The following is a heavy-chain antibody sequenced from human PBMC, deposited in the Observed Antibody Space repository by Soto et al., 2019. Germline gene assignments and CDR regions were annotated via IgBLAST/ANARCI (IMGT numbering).Heavy chain of an antibody. J-gene: IGHJ4*02. V-gene: IGHV1-46*01. CDR3: ARFPGGNYYGFDH. CDR1: AYTFTTYY. Sequence: DSGKGCCKAAAYTFTTYYMHLVRQAPGQGVEWIGVIDPTHGSTTYSQKFQGRVTISVDTSTNQFSLRLSSVTAADTAVYYCARFPGGNYYGFDHWGQGTMVTVSS. D-gene: IGHD3-10*01. CDR2: IDPTHGST.